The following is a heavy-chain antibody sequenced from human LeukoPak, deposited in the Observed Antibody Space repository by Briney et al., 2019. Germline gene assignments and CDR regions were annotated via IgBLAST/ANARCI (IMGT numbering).Heavy chain of an antibody. CDR3: ARDSGDDYEVDY. CDR1: GYTFTGYY. D-gene: IGHD4-17*01. CDR2: INPNSGST. Sequence: GASAKVSCKASGYTFTGYYMHWVRQAPGQGLEWMGWINPNSGSTNYAQKFQGRVTMTRDTSISTAYMELSRLRSDDTAVYYCARDSGDDYEVDYWGQGTLVTVSS. V-gene: IGHV1-2*02. J-gene: IGHJ4*02.